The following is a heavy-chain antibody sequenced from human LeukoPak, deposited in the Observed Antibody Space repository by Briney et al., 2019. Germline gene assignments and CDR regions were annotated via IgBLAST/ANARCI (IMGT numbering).Heavy chain of an antibody. CDR3: VRHASPYPYGWFDP. D-gene: IGHD3-16*01. CDR1: GGSFSGYF. Sequence: SETLSLTCAVYGGSFSGYFWSWIRQPPGKGLEWIGEINHSGSTNYNPPLKSRVTISVDTSKNQFSLKVSSVTAADTAVYYCVRHASPYPYGWFDPWGQGTLVTVSS. V-gene: IGHV4-34*01. J-gene: IGHJ5*02. CDR2: INHSGST.